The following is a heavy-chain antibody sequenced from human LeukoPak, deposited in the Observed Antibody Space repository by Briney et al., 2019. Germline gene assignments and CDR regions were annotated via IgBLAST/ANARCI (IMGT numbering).Heavy chain of an antibody. CDR1: GFTFSSYS. J-gene: IGHJ4*02. CDR2: ISSSSSYI. V-gene: IGHV3-21*01. D-gene: IGHD3-3*01. Sequence: GGSLRLSCAASGFTFSSYSMNWVRQAPAKGLDWVSSISSSSSYIYYADSVKGRFTISRDNAKNSLYLQMNSLRAEDTAVYYCARVYDFWSGHFDYWGQGTLVTVSS. CDR3: ARVYDFWSGHFDY.